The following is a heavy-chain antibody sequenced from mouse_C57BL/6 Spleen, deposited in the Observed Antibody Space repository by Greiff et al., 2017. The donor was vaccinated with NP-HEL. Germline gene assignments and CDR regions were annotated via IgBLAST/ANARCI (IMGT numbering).Heavy chain of an antibody. CDR3: ARSLPFAY. Sequence: LQQSGAELARPGASVKLSCKASGYTFTSYGISWVKQRTGQGLEWIGEIYPRSGNTYYNEKFKGKATLTADKSSSTAYMELRSLTSEDSAVYFCARSLPFAYWGQGTLVTVSA. V-gene: IGHV1-81*01. D-gene: IGHD6-5*01. CDR1: GYTFTSYG. J-gene: IGHJ3*01. CDR2: IYPRSGNT.